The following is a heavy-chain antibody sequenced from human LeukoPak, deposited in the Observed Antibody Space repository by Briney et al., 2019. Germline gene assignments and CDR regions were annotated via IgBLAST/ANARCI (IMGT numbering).Heavy chain of an antibody. Sequence: GASVKVSCKASGYTFSSYGISWVRQAPGQGLEWMGWISAYNGNTNYAQKIQGRVTMTTDTATNTVYMELRSLRSDDTAIYYCARGGSDDFEDDAFDIWGQGTMVTVSS. CDR3: ARGGSDDFEDDAFDI. D-gene: IGHD3/OR15-3a*01. CDR1: GYTFSSYG. V-gene: IGHV1-18*01. CDR2: ISAYNGNT. J-gene: IGHJ3*02.